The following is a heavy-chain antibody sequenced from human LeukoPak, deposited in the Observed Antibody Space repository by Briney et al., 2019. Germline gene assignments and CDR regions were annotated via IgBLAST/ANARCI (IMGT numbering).Heavy chain of an antibody. CDR1: GYTFTGYY. CDR2: INPNSGGT. V-gene: IGHV1-2*02. D-gene: IGHD3-22*01. J-gene: IGHJ4*02. Sequence: ASVKVSCKASGYTFTGYYMHWVRQAPGQGLEWMGWINPNSGGTNYAQKFQGRVTMTRDTSINTAYMELSRLRSDDTAVYYCARATGGYYDYFDYWGQGTLVTVSS. CDR3: ARATGGYYDYFDY.